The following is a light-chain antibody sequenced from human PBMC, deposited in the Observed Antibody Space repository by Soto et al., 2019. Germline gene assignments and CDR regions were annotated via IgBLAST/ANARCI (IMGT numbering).Light chain of an antibody. CDR1: SSNIGAGYD. J-gene: IGLJ1*01. V-gene: IGLV1-40*01. Sequence: QSVLTQPPSVSGAPGQKVTISCTGSSSNIGAGYDVNRYHQLPGTAPKLLIHGNSNRPSGVPDRFSGSKSGTSASLAITGLQAEDEADYFCQSYDSSLSGYVFGTGTKLTVL. CDR3: QSYDSSLSGYV. CDR2: GNS.